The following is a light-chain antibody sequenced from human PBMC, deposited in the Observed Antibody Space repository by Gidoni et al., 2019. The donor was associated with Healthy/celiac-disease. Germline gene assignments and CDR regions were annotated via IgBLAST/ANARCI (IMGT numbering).Light chain of an antibody. CDR2: SNN. CDR1: SSYIGSNT. Sequence: QSALTQPPSASGTPGQRFTLSCSGSSSYIGSNTVNWYQQLPGTAPKLLIYSNNQRPSGVPDRFSGSKSGTSASLAISGLQSEDEADYYCAAWDDSLNGVVFGGGTKLTVL. CDR3: AAWDDSLNGVV. V-gene: IGLV1-44*01. J-gene: IGLJ2*01.